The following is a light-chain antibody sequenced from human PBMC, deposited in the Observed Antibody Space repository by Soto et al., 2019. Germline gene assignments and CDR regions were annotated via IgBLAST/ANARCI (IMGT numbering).Light chain of an antibody. Sequence: QSALTQPASVSGSPGQSITISCTGTSSDVGGYNYVSWYQQHPGKVPRLMIYEVSNRPSGLSNRFSGSKSGNTASLTISGLQAEDEADYYCSSYTRSNTWVFGGGTKLPVL. CDR1: SSDVGGYNY. CDR3: SSYTRSNTWV. V-gene: IGLV2-14*01. J-gene: IGLJ3*02. CDR2: EVS.